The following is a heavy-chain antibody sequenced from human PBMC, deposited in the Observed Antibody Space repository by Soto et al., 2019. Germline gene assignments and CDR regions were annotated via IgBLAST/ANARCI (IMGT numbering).Heavy chain of an antibody. J-gene: IGHJ5*02. V-gene: IGHV4-31*03. CDR1: GGSISSGDYY. Sequence: QVQLQESGPGLVKPSQTLSLTCTVSGGSISSGDYYWSWIRQHPGKGLEWIGYIYYSGSTYYNPSLKSRVTISVDTSKNQFPRKLSSVTAADTAVYYCARWWSGSRQGFDPWGQGTLVTVSS. D-gene: IGHD3-3*01. CDR3: ARWWSGSRQGFDP. CDR2: IYYSGST.